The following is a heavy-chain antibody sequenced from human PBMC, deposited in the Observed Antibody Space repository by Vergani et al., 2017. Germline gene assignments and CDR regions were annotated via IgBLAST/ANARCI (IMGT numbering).Heavy chain of an antibody. CDR3: AKDKGYSGTGGDY. CDR1: GFTFSSYA. CDR2: ISGSGGST. Sequence: EVQLLESGGGLVQPGGSLRLSCAASGFTFSSYAMSWVRQAPGKGLEWVSAISGSGGSTYYADSVKGRFTISRDNSKNTLYLQMNSLRAGDTAVYYCAKDKGYSGTGGDYWGQGTLVTVSS. D-gene: IGHD1-26*01. J-gene: IGHJ4*02. V-gene: IGHV3-23*01.